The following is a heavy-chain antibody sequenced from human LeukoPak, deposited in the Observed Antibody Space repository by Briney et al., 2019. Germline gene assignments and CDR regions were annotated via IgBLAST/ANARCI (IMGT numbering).Heavy chain of an antibody. D-gene: IGHD3-10*01. CDR1: GFTFSSYE. CDR2: ISSSGSTI. J-gene: IGHJ6*03. CDR3: ARVTMVRGVIIKLAYYYYYMDV. Sequence: PGGSLRLSCAASGFTFSSYEMNWVRQAPGKGLEWVSYISSSGSTIYYADSVKGRFTISRDNAKNSLYLQMNSLRAEDTAVYYCARVTMVRGVIIKLAYYYYYMDVWGKGTTVTISS. V-gene: IGHV3-48*03.